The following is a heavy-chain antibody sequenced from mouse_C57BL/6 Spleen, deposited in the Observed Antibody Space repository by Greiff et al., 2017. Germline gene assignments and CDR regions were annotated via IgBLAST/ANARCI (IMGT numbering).Heavy chain of an antibody. CDR3: ARWVYGTPMDY. CDR2: IYPRSGNT. J-gene: IGHJ4*01. D-gene: IGHD2-1*01. Sequence: QVQLKESGAELARPGASVKLSCKASGYTFTSYGISWVKQRTGQGLEWIGEIYPRSGNTYYNEKFKGKATLTADKSSSTAYMELRSLTSEDSAVYFCARWVYGTPMDYWGQGTSVTVSS. V-gene: IGHV1-81*01. CDR1: GYTFTSYG.